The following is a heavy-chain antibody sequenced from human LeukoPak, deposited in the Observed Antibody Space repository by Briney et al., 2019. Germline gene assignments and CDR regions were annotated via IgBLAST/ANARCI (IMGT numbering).Heavy chain of an antibody. J-gene: IGHJ4*02. V-gene: IGHV4-39*07. CDR3: ARGGGDCSSTSCYKTFDY. Sequence: SETLSLTCIVSGGSITSTLYYWAWIRQPPGKGLEWIGSIYYSGSTYYNPSLKSRVTISVDTSKNQFSLKLSSVTAADTAVYYCARGGGDCSSTSCYKTFDYWGQGTLVTVSS. CDR1: GGSITSTLYY. D-gene: IGHD2-2*02. CDR2: IYYSGST.